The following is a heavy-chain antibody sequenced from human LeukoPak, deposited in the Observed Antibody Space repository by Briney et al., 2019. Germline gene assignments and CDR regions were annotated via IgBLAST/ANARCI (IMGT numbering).Heavy chain of an antibody. V-gene: IGHV3-21*04. CDR1: GFTFSSYS. CDR2: ISSSSSYI. CDR3: AKSIPKYSSGWYPPLDY. Sequence: KAGGSLRLSCAASGFTFSSYSMNWVRQAPGKGLEWVSSISSSSSYIYYADSVKGRFTISRDNSKNTLYLQMNSLRAEDTAVYYCAKSIPKYSSGWYPPLDYWGQGTLVTVSS. D-gene: IGHD6-19*01. J-gene: IGHJ4*02.